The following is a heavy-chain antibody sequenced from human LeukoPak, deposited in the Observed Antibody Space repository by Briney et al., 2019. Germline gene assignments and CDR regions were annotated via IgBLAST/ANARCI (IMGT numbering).Heavy chain of an antibody. Sequence: PSETLSLTCTVSGGSISSSSYYWGWIRQPPGKGLEWIGSIYYSGSTYYNPSLKSRVTISVDTSKNQFSLKLSSVTAADTAVYYCARGYYGSGSYYTGYGMDVWGQGTTVTVSS. CDR1: GGSISSSSYY. CDR3: ARGYYGSGSYYTGYGMDV. CDR2: IYYSGST. V-gene: IGHV4-39*07. D-gene: IGHD3-10*01. J-gene: IGHJ6*02.